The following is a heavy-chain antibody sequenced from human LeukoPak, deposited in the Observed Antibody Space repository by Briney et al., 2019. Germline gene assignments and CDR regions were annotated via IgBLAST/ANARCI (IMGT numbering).Heavy chain of an antibody. CDR3: ARVGSGTDYWYFDF. CDR2: ISAYNGNT. Sequence: ASVKVSCKAFGYTFTSNYMHWVRQAPGQGPEWMGWISAYNGNTRYAQKLQGRVTMTTDTSTSTAYMELRSLRSDDTAVYYCARVGSGTDYWYFDFWGRGTLVTVSS. D-gene: IGHD2-15*01. V-gene: IGHV1-18*04. CDR1: GYTFTSNY. J-gene: IGHJ2*01.